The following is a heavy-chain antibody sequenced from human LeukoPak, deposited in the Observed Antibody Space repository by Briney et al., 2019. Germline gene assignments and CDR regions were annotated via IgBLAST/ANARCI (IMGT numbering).Heavy chain of an antibody. V-gene: IGHV4-59*08. CDR2: MSYSGST. CDR1: GGSISSYY. J-gene: IGHJ4*02. CDR3: AREGYSSSWNYFDY. Sequence: SETLSLTCSVSGGSISSYYWTWIRQPPGKGLEWIGYMSYSGSTNYNPSLKSRVTISVDTSKNQFSLKLSSVTAADTAVYYCAREGYSSSWNYFDYWGQGTLVTVSS. D-gene: IGHD6-13*01.